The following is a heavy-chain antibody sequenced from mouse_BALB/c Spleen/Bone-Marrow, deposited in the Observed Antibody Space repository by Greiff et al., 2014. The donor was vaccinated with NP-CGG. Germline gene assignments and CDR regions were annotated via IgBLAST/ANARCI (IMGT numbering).Heavy chain of an antibody. J-gene: IGHJ1*01. CDR3: TRSLYGSSRYWYFDV. D-gene: IGHD1-1*01. CDR1: GYTFTNYW. CDR2: IYPGSGST. V-gene: IGHV1S22*01. Sequence: LQQSGSELVRPGASVKLSCKASGYTFTNYWMHWVKQRHGQGLEWIGNIYPGSGSTNYDEKYKSKGTLTVDTSSTTAYMHRSSLTSEDSAVYYCTRSLYGSSRYWYFDVWGAGTTVTVSS.